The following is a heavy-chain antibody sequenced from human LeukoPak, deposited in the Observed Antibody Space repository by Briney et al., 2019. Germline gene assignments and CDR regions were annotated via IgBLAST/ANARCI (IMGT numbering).Heavy chain of an antibody. CDR2: ISTSGSTK. CDR1: GFTFSSFE. CDR3: ARDATTAVGWVYMDV. Sequence: PGGSLRLSCAASGFTFSSFEMNWVRQAPGKGLEWLSHISTSGSTKYYANSVKGRFTISRDNADNSVYPQMSSLTAEDTGLYYCARDATTAVGWVYMDVWGKGTTVTISS. J-gene: IGHJ6*03. V-gene: IGHV3-48*03. D-gene: IGHD6-13*01.